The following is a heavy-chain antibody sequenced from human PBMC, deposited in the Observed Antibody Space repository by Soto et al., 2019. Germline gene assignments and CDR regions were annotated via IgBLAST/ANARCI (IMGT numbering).Heavy chain of an antibody. J-gene: IGHJ4*02. V-gene: IGHV1-46*01. CDR3: ARERRAAAEGPLYYYDY. CDR2: INPSGGST. CDR1: GYTFTSYY. Sequence: ASVKVSCKASGYTFTSYYMHWVRQAPGQGLEWMGIINPSGGSTSYAQKFQGRVTMTRDTSTSTVYMELSSLRSEDTAVYYCARERRAAAEGPLYYYDYWSQGTLVTVSS. D-gene: IGHD6-13*01.